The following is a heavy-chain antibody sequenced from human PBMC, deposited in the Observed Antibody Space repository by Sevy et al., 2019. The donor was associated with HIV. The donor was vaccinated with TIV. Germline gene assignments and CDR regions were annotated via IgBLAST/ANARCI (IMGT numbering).Heavy chain of an antibody. J-gene: IGHJ4*02. CDR3: AVLGSYYDYFDY. CDR1: GYTFTSYH. Sequence: ASVKVSCKTSGYTFTSYHVHWVRQAPGQGLEWVGMVNPSGGSTTYTQKFQGRVIMTRDVSTRTVYMELSGLRFEDTAVYYCAVLGSYYDYFDYWGQGTLVTVSS. V-gene: IGHV1-46*01. D-gene: IGHD1-26*01. CDR2: VNPSGGST.